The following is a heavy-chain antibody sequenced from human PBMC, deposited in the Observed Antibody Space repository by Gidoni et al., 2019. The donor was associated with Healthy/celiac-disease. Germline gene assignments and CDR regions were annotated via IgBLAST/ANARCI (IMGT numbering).Heavy chain of an antibody. J-gene: IGHJ4*02. Sequence: GLVKPSGTLSLTCAVSGGSISISNWWSWVRLPSGTGLEWIGEIYHSGGTNYNPSHKSQGTISVDKSKTQISLKLSSVTAADKAVYDCASTWSYGDYVFDYWGQGTLVTVSS. CDR1: GGSISISNW. CDR3: ASTWSYGDYVFDY. D-gene: IGHD4-17*01. V-gene: IGHV4-4*02. CDR2: IYHSGGT.